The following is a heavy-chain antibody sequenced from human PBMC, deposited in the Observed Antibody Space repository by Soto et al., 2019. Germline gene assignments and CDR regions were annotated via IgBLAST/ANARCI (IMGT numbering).Heavy chain of an antibody. D-gene: IGHD2-2*01. CDR1: GGSISSGGYY. V-gene: IGHV4-31*03. J-gene: IGHJ5*02. CDR2: IYYSGST. Sequence: QVQLQESGPGLVKPSQTLSLTCTVSGGSISSGGYYWSWIRQHPGKGLEWIGYIYYSGSTYYNPSLKSRVAISVDTSKNQFSLKLSSVTAADTAVYYCASGVVPAAILWFDPWGQGTLVTVSS. CDR3: ASGVVPAAILWFDP.